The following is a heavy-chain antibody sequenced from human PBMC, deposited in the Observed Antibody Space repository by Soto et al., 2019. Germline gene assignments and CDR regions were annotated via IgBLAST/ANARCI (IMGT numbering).Heavy chain of an antibody. V-gene: IGHV4-59*13. CDR1: GGSFGTNY. CDR3: ATDSAGRGPFDP. J-gene: IGHJ5*02. Sequence: SETLSLTCTISGGSFGTNYWSWIRQAPGKGLEWIGYTYHTGSTKYNPSLKSRATISVDTSKNQFSLTLNSAAAADTAVYYCATDSAGRGPFDPWGQGILVTVSS. D-gene: IGHD3-10*01. CDR2: TYHTGST.